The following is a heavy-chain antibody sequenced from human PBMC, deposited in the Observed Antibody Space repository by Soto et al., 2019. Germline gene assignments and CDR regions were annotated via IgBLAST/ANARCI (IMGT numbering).Heavy chain of an antibody. V-gene: IGHV1-18*01. CDR2: ISVFNGYA. D-gene: IGHD1-1*01. J-gene: IGHJ5*01. CDR3: SKNGTSWFAS. Sequence: GPGLKKPGASVKVSCKTSGYSFYNSGISWVRQAPGQGLEWMGWISVFNGYAHYAQKFQGRVSMTADTLTSTAYMELRGLRSHDTAMYYCSKNGTSWFASWGQGTPVTVSS. CDR1: GYSFYNSG.